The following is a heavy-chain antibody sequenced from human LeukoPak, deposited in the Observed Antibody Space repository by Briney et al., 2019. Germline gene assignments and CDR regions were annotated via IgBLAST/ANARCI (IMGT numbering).Heavy chain of an antibody. V-gene: IGHV3-21*04. CDR1: GFTFSSYS. J-gene: IGHJ4*02. CDR2: ISSSSSYI. Sequence: GGSLRLSCAASGFTFSSYSMNWVRQAPGKGLEWVSSISSSSSYIYYADSVKGRFTISRDNAKDTLYLQMNSLRAEDTALYYCARDGRMKAMDYWGQGTLVTVSS. CDR3: ARDGRMKAMDY.